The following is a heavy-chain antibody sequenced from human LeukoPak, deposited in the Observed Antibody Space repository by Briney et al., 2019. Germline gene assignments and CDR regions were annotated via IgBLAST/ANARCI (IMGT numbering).Heavy chain of an antibody. CDR3: ARGGEVVVVPAALYYFDY. CDR1: GGSFSGYY. J-gene: IGHJ4*02. Sequence: PSETLSLTCAAYGGSFSGYYWSWVRQPPGKGLEWVGEINHSGSTNYNPSLKSRVTISVDTSNNQFSLKLSSVTAADTAVYYCARGGEVVVVPAALYYFDYWGQGTLVTVSS. V-gene: IGHV4-34*01. CDR2: INHSGST. D-gene: IGHD2-2*01.